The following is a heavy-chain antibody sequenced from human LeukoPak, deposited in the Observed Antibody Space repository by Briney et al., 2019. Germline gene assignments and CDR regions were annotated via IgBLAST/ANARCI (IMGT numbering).Heavy chain of an antibody. J-gene: IGHJ6*02. CDR2: INHSGST. CDR1: GGSFSGYY. CDR3: ARWGRPCYYDFWSGYYTGCGIYYYGMDV. D-gene: IGHD3-3*01. Sequence: PSETLSLTCAVYGGSFSGYYWSWIRQPPGKGLEWIGEINHSGSTNYNPSLKSRVTISVDTSKNQFSLKLSSVTAADTAVYYCARWGRPCYYDFWSGYYTGCGIYYYGMDVWGQGTTVTVSS. V-gene: IGHV4-34*01.